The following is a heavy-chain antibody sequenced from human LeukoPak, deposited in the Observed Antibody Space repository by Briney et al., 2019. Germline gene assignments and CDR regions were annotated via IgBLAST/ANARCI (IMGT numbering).Heavy chain of an antibody. V-gene: IGHV3-7*01. CDR3: VTSGTVRGGSDF. CDR1: GFTFSTYW. D-gene: IGHD1-7*01. J-gene: IGHJ4*02. Sequence: GGSLRLSCAASGFTFSTYWMSWVRQAPGKGLEWVANINPGGSEIYYVDSVKGRFTISRDNAKNSLYLQMNSLRAEDTAVFYCVTSGTVRGGSDFWGQGTLVTVSS. CDR2: INPGGSEI.